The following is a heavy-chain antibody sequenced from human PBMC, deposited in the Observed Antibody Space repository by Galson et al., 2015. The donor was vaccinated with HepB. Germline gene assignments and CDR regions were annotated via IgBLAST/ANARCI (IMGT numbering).Heavy chain of an antibody. V-gene: IGHV3-74*01. CDR1: GFTFSSYW. CDR2: INSDGSST. CDR3: ARDGVGVYGMDV. J-gene: IGHJ6*02. D-gene: IGHD3-10*01. Sequence: SLRLSCAASGFTFSSYWMLWVRQAPGKGLVWVSRINSDGSSTSYADSVKGRFTISRDNAKNTLYLQMNSLRAEDTAVYYCARDGVGVYGMDVWGQGTTVTVSS.